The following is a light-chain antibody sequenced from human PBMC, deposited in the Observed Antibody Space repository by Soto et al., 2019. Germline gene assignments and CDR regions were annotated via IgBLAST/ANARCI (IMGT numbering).Light chain of an antibody. CDR3: QQFNV. J-gene: IGKJ4*01. Sequence: AIQLTQSPSSLSASVGDRVTITCRASQGIGSALAWYQQKPGKAPKLLIYDASSLESEVPSRFSGSGSGTDFTLTNSSLQPEDFATYYCQQFNVFGGGTKVDIK. CDR1: QGIGSA. CDR2: DAS. V-gene: IGKV1-13*02.